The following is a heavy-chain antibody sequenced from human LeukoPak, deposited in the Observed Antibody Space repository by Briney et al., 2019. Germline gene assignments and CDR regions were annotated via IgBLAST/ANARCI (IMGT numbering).Heavy chain of an antibody. CDR2: TYYRSKWYN. CDR3: AASLEDSSGWYRFDY. CDR1: GDSVSSNSAA. V-gene: IGHV6-1*01. D-gene: IGHD6-19*01. J-gene: IGHJ4*02. Sequence: SQTLSLTCAISGDSVSSNSAAWNWTRQSPSRGLEWLGRTYYRSKWYNDYAVSVKSRITINPGTSKNQFSLQLNSVTPEDTAVYYCAASLEDSSGWYRFDYWGQGTLVTVSS.